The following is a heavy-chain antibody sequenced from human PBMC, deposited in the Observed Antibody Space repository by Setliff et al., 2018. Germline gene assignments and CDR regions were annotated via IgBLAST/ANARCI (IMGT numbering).Heavy chain of an antibody. Sequence: PSETLSLTCTVSGGSISSYYWSWIRQPAGKGLEWIGHIYIGGSANYNPSLKSRVTMPIDTSKNQFSLKLNSVTAADIAVYYCAREQWLDPPGYYYMDVWAKGTTVTVSS. V-gene: IGHV4-4*07. D-gene: IGHD6-19*01. CDR1: GGSISSYY. CDR3: AREQWLDPPGYYYMDV. CDR2: IYIGGSA. J-gene: IGHJ6*03.